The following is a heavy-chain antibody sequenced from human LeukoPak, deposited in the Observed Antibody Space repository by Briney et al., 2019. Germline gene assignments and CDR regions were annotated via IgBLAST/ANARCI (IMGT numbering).Heavy chain of an antibody. CDR2: MNPNSGNT. CDR1: GYTFASYD. CDR3: ARGHRLSYSSSSFYYYMDV. D-gene: IGHD6-6*01. J-gene: IGHJ6*03. Sequence: ASVKVSCKASGYTFASYDINWVRQATGQGLEWMGWMNPNSGNTGYAQKFQGRVTITRNTSISTAYMELSSLRSEDTAVYYCARGHRLSYSSSSFYYYMDVWGKGTTVTVSS. V-gene: IGHV1-8*03.